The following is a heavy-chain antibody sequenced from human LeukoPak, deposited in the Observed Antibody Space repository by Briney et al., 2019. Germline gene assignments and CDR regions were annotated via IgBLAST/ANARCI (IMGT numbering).Heavy chain of an antibody. CDR3: ARQGGAWYAFDY. CDR2: IWYDGSNK. D-gene: IGHD6-19*01. J-gene: IGHJ4*02. Sequence: SGGSLRLSCTASGFTFSTYEMNWVRQAPGKGLEWVAVIWYDGSNKYYADSVRGRFTISRDNSKNTLFLQMNSLRAEDTAVYFCARQGGAWYAFDYWGQGTLVTVSS. V-gene: IGHV3-33*08. CDR1: GFTFSTYE.